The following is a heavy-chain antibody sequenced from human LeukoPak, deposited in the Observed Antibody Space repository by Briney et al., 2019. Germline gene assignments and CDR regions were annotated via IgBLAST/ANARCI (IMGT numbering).Heavy chain of an antibody. CDR3: AKGTAVAGTAYYFDY. D-gene: IGHD6-19*01. Sequence: GGSLRLSCAASGFTFSSYAMSWVRQAPGKGLEWVSAISGSGGSTYYADSVKGRFTISRDNSKNTLYLRMNSLRAEDTAVYYCAKGTAVAGTAYYFDYWGQGTLVTVSS. CDR1: GFTFSSYA. V-gene: IGHV3-23*01. J-gene: IGHJ4*02. CDR2: ISGSGGST.